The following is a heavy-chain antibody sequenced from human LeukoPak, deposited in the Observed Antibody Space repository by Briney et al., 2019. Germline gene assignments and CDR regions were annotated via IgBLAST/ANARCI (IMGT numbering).Heavy chain of an antibody. D-gene: IGHD2-2*01. V-gene: IGHV3-30*04. CDR3: ARALVVPAAPLDY. CDR1: GFTFSSYA. CDR2: ISYDGSNK. J-gene: IGHJ4*02. Sequence: AGTLRLSCAASGFTFSSYAMHWVRQAPGKGLEWVAVISYDGSNKYYADSVKGRFTISRDNSKNTLYLQMNSLRAEDTAVYYCARALVVPAAPLDYWGQGTLVTVSS.